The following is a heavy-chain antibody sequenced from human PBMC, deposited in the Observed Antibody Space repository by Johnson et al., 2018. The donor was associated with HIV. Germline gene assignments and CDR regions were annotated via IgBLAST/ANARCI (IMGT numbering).Heavy chain of an antibody. D-gene: IGHD4-17*01. J-gene: IGHJ3*02. V-gene: IGHV3-66*01. CDR3: ARDVTKDAFDI. CDR1: GFTVSSNY. Sequence: VRLVESGGGLVQPGGSLRLSCAASGFTVSSNYMSWVRQAPGKGLEWVSVIYSGGSTYYADSVKGRFTISRDNSKNTLYLQMNSLRAEDTAVYYCARDVTKDAFDIWGQGTMVTVSS. CDR2: IYSGGST.